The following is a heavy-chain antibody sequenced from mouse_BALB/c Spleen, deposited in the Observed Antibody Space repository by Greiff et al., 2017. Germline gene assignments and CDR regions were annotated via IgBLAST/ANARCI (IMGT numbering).Heavy chain of an antibody. Sequence: QVQLKESGAELVRPGTSVKISCKASGYTFTNYWLGWVKQRPGHGLEWIGDIYPGGGYTNYNEKFKGKATLTADTSSSTAYMQLSSLTSEDSAVYFCARGPNWDSPFWYFDVWGAGTTVTVSS. CDR2: IYPGGGYT. D-gene: IGHD4-1*01. CDR3: ARGPNWDSPFWYFDV. V-gene: IGHV1-63*02. CDR1: GYTFTNYW. J-gene: IGHJ1*01.